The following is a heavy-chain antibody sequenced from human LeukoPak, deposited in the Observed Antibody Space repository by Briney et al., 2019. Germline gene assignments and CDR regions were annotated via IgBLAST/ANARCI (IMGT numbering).Heavy chain of an antibody. V-gene: IGHV3-48*03. CDR1: GFTFSNYE. CDR3: ASSTTGTSAFDI. Sequence: GGSLRLSCAASGFTFSNYEMNWVRQAPGKGLEWVSYISSSGGNIYYADSVKGRFTISRDNAKNLLYLQMDSLRAEDTAVYSCASSTTGTSAFDIWGQGTMVTVSS. J-gene: IGHJ3*02. CDR2: ISSSGGNI. D-gene: IGHD1-1*01.